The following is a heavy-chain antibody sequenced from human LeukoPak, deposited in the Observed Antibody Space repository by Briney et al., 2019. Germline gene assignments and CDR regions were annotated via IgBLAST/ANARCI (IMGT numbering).Heavy chain of an antibody. V-gene: IGHV3-7*01. D-gene: IGHD3-22*01. CDR3: ARESLYDSSGYYYGWFDP. Sequence: GGSLRLSCAASGFTFSSYWMSWVRQAPGKGLEWVANIKQDGSEKYYVDSVKGRFTISRDNAKNSLYLQMNSLRAEDTAVYFCARESLYDSSGYYYGWFDPWGQGTLVTVSS. CDR1: GFTFSSYW. J-gene: IGHJ5*02. CDR2: IKQDGSEK.